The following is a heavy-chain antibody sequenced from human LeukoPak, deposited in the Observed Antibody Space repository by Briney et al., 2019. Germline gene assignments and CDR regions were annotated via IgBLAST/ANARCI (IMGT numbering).Heavy chain of an antibody. CDR2: IHLSGVT. Sequence: SQTLSLTCAVSGGSISSGGYSWNWIRQPPGKGLEWIGYIHLSGVTYYNPSLMSRVTISLDRSKNQFSLKLTSVTAADTAVYYCAAPLLLCSGGGCYSDALDIWGQGTMVTVSS. V-gene: IGHV4-30-2*01. CDR3: AAPLLLCSGGGCYSDALDI. CDR1: GGSISSGGYS. D-gene: IGHD2-15*01. J-gene: IGHJ3*02.